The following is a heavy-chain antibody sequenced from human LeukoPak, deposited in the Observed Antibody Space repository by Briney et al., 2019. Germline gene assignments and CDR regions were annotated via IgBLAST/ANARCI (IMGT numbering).Heavy chain of an antibody. J-gene: IGHJ4*02. V-gene: IGHV3-48*04. Sequence: GGSLRLSCAASGFTFSSYSMNWVRQAPGKGLEWVSYISSSGSTIYYADSVKGRFTISRDNAKNSLYLQMNSLRAEDTAVYYCARAHREGAPMIVPWGQGTLVTVSS. CDR2: ISSSGSTI. D-gene: IGHD3-22*01. CDR1: GFTFSSYS. CDR3: ARAHREGAPMIVP.